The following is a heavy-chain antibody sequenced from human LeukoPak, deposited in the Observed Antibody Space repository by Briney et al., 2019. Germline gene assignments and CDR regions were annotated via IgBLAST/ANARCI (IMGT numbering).Heavy chain of an antibody. CDR3: ARVEGYCSSTSCYEYFDY. CDR1: GFTFSSYA. D-gene: IGHD2-2*01. Sequence: GGSLRLSRAASGFTFSSYAMHWVRQAPGKGLEWVAVISYDGSNKYYADSVKGRFTISRDNSKNTLYPQMNSLRAEDTAVYYCARVEGYCSSTSCYEYFDYWGQGTLVTVSS. V-gene: IGHV3-30*01. CDR2: ISYDGSNK. J-gene: IGHJ4*02.